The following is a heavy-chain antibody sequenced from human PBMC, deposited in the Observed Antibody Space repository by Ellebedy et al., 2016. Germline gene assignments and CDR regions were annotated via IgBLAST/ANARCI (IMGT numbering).Heavy chain of an antibody. Sequence: GESLKISXTASGFAFSGSAMYWVRQASGKGLEWVCRIRSKTDNYATACAESVNGRFTISRDDSKNTAYLQMNSLKTEDTAVYYCATVGRGTKSFDYWGQGTLVTVSS. J-gene: IGHJ4*02. CDR1: GFAFSGSA. CDR3: ATVGRGTKSFDY. D-gene: IGHD1-26*01. V-gene: IGHV3-73*01. CDR2: IRSKTDNYAT.